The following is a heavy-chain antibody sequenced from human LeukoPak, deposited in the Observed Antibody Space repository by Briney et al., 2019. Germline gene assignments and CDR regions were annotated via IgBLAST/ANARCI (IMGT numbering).Heavy chain of an antibody. D-gene: IGHD4-23*01. J-gene: IGHJ4*02. Sequence: GGSLRLFCAASGFTFSSYWMSWVRQAPGKGLEGVANIKQDGREKHYADSAKGRFTIYRDNPNNSLYLQMNRLRAEDTAVYFCARAGGTVVTQGDFDYWGQEALVSVSS. CDR3: ARAGGTVVTQGDFDY. V-gene: IGHV3-7*01. CDR2: IKQDGREK. CDR1: GFTFSSYW.